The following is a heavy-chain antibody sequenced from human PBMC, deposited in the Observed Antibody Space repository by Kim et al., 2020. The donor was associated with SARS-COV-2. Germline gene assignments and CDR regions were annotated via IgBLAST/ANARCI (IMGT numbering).Heavy chain of an antibody. J-gene: IGHJ6*03. CDR3: GRHPLDHLEVRRGYYNY. Sequence: SETLTLTCTVSGASISTYYWSWIRQPPEKGLEYIGYVHFSGSTYYNASPNNRVTMSIDTSKNQSPLKVTSVIAADTATYYCGRHPLDHLEVRRGYYNY. D-gene: IGHD1-1*01. CDR1: GASISTYY. CDR2: VHFSGST. V-gene: IGHV4-59*08.